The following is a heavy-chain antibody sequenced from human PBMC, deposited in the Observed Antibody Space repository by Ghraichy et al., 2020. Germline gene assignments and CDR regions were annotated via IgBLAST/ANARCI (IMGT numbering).Heavy chain of an antibody. J-gene: IGHJ4*02. CDR1: GYTFTGYY. D-gene: IGHD5-12*01. CDR3: ARPRDVDIVATTSGFGY. Sequence: ASVKVSCKASGYTFTGYYMHWVRQAPGQGLEWMGWINPNSGGTNYAQKFQGRVTMTRDTSISTAYMELSRLRSDDTAVYYCARPRDVDIVATTSGFGYWGQGTLVTVSS. V-gene: IGHV1-2*02. CDR2: INPNSGGT.